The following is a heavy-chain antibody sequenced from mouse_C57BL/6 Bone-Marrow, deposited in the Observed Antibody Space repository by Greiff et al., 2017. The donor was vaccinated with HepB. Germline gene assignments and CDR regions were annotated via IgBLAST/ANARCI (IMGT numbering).Heavy chain of an antibody. CDR1: GFSFNTYA. CDR3: VRELTFFDL. CDR2: IRSKSNNYAT. V-gene: IGHV10-1*01. D-gene: IGHD1-3*01. Sequence: GGGLVQPKGSLKLSCAASGFSFNTYAMNWVRQAPGKGLEWVARIRSKSNNYATYYADSVKDRFTISRDDSESMLYLQMNNLKTEDTAMYYFVRELTFFDLWGQGTTLTGPS. J-gene: IGHJ2*01.